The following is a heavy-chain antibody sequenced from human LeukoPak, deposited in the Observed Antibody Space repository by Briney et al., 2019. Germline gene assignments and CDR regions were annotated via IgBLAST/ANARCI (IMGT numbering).Heavy chain of an antibody. J-gene: IGHJ4*02. CDR3: ARGNKDGIIVSRFDY. Sequence: SETLSLTCTVSGGSISSGRYYWTWIRQPAGKTLEWIEHIHTSRSTIYNPSFKSRVTISGGTSKNQFSLKVSPVNAPDQAVELRARGNKDGIIVSRFDYWGQGTLVTVSS. D-gene: IGHD1-26*01. CDR1: GGSISSGRYY. CDR2: IHTSRST. V-gene: IGHV4-61*09.